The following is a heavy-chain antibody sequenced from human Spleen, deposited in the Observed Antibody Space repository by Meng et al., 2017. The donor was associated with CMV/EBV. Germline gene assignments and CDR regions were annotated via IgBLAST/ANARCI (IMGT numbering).Heavy chain of an antibody. J-gene: IGHJ4*02. CDR3: ARGRYDFSDY. V-gene: IGHV3-30*04. D-gene: IGHD3/OR15-3a*01. CDR1: GFTVRSYA. Sequence: CAASGFTVRSYAMHWGRQAPGKGLEWVAVMSYDGSNKYFADSVKGRFTISRDNSKNTLYLQMNSLRREDTAVYYCARGRYDFSDYWGQGTLVTVSS. CDR2: MSYDGSNK.